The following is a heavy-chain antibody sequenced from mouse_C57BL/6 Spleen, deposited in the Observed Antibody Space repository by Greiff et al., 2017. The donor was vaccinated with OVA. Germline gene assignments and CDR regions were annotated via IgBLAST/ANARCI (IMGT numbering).Heavy chain of an antibody. CDR1: CYTFTSYW. Sequence: QVQLQQPGAELVMPGASVKLSCKASCYTFTSYWMHWVKQRPGQGLEWIGEIDPSDSYTNYNQKFKGKSTLTVDKSSSTAYMQLSSLTSEDSAVYYCARKGIYDGYCDYWGQGTTLTVSS. V-gene: IGHV1-69*01. CDR2: IDPSDSYT. D-gene: IGHD2-3*01. J-gene: IGHJ2*01. CDR3: ARKGIYDGYCDY.